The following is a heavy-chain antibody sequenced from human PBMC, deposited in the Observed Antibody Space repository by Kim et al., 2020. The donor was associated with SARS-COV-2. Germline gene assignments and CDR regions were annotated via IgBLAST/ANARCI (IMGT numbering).Heavy chain of an antibody. V-gene: IGHV3-72*01. CDR2: TRNKANSYTT. CDR1: GFTFSDHY. Sequence: GGSLRLSCAASGFTFSDHYMDWVRQAPGKGLEWVGRTRNKANSYTTEYAASVKGRFTISRDDSKNSLYLQMNSLKTEDTAVYYCVSNPTLMDVWGQGTTVTVSS. CDR3: VSNPTLMDV. J-gene: IGHJ6*02.